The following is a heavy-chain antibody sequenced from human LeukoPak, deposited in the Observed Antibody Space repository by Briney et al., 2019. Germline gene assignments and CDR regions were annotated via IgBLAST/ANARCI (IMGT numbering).Heavy chain of an antibody. CDR3: ARDGSLPDY. CDR1: GFTFSNYW. J-gene: IGHJ4*02. V-gene: IGHV3-74*01. CDR2: IISDGSST. Sequence: KTGGSLRLSCAASGFTFSNYWMHWVRQTPGKGLVWVSRIISDGSSTSYADSVKGRFTISIDNAKNTLYLQMNSLRADDTAVYYCARDGSLPDYWGQGTLATVSS.